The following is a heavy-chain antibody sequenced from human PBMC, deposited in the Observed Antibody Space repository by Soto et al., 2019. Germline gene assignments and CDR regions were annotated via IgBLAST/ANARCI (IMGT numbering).Heavy chain of an antibody. Sequence: GGSLRLSCAASGFTFSVYYMTWVRPAPGKGLEWVASIKNDGSEQYYVDSVKGRFTISRDNAKNSVYLHMNSLRAGDTALYYCSRENWFQDYWGQGTLVTVSS. CDR2: IKNDGSEQ. J-gene: IGHJ4*02. D-gene: IGHD3-10*01. CDR3: SRENWFQDY. V-gene: IGHV3-7*03. CDR1: GFTFSVYY.